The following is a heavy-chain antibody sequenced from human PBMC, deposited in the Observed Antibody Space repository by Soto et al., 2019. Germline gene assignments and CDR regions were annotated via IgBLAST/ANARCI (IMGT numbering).Heavy chain of an antibody. CDR2: IYYSGST. D-gene: IGHD1-26*01. J-gene: IGHJ6*02. V-gene: IGHV4-59*01. CDR3: ARESGSYYPYYYGMDV. CDR1: GGSISSYY. Sequence: SETLSLTCTVSGGSISSYYWSWIRQPPGKGLEWIGYIYYSGSTNYNPSLKSRVTISVDTSKNQFSLKLSSVTAADTALYYCARESGSYYPYYYGMDVWGQGTTVTVSS.